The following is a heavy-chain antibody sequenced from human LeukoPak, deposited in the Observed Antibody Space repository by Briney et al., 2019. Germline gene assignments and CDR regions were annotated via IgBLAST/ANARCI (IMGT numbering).Heavy chain of an antibody. Sequence: GGSLRLSCAASGFTFSSYGMHWVRQAPGKGLEWVAAIWYDGSNKYYADSVKGRFTISRDNSKNTLYLQMNSLRAEDTAVYYCARGWYYDSSGYYYPDAFDIWGQGTMVTVSS. V-gene: IGHV3-33*01. D-gene: IGHD3-22*01. J-gene: IGHJ3*02. CDR2: IWYDGSNK. CDR1: GFTFSSYG. CDR3: ARGWYYDSSGYYYPDAFDI.